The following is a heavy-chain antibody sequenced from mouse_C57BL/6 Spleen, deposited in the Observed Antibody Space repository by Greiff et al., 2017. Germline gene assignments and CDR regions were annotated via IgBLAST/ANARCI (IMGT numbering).Heavy chain of an antibody. CDR1: GYAFSSYW. J-gene: IGHJ3*01. CDR2: IYPGDGDT. V-gene: IGHV1-80*01. CDR3: ARSYYSNYAAY. Sequence: QVQLKESGAELVKPGASVKISCKASGYAFSSYWMNWVKQRPGKGLEWIGQIYPGDGDTNYNGKFKGKATLTADKSSSTAYMQLSSLTSEDSAVYFCARSYYSNYAAYWGQGTLVTVSA. D-gene: IGHD2-5*01.